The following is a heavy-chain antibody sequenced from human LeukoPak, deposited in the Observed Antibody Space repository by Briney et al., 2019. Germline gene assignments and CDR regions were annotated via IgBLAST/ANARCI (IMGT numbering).Heavy chain of an antibody. CDR1: GGSFRGYY. Sequence: SETLSLTCAVYGGSFRGYYWSWIRQPPGKALEWIGYIYYSVSTNYSPSLKSRVTISVDTSKNQFSLRLRSLTAADTAVYFCARSIPTSSWTDFDYWGQGTLVTVS. CDR3: ARSIPTSSWTDFDY. D-gene: IGHD6-13*01. CDR2: IYYSVST. V-gene: IGHV4-59*01. J-gene: IGHJ4*02.